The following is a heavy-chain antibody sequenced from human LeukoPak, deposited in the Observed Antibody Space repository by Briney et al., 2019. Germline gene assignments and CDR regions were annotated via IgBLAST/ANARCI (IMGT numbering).Heavy chain of an antibody. Sequence: AGGFLRLSCAACGFTFSSYDMHWVRQATGKGLEWVSAIGTAGDTYYPGSVKGQFTISRDNSKNTLYLQMNSLRAEDTAVYYCARSRYSYGYAVFDYWGQGTLVTVSS. J-gene: IGHJ4*02. CDR3: ARSRYSYGYAVFDY. D-gene: IGHD5-18*01. CDR2: IGTAGDT. V-gene: IGHV3-13*03. CDR1: GFTFSSYD.